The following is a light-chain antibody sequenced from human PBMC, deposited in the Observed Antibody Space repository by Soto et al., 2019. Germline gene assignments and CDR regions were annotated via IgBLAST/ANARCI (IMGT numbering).Light chain of an antibody. CDR2: EYN. CDR1: SGSIASNY. J-gene: IGLJ2*01. CDR3: QSYDSSTHGV. Sequence: NFMLTQPHSVSESPGKTVTISCTRSSGSIASNYVQWYQQRPGSAPTTVIYEYNQRPSGVPDRFSGSIDSSSNSASLTLSGLKTEDEADYYCQSYDSSTHGVFGGGTQLTVL. V-gene: IGLV6-57*04.